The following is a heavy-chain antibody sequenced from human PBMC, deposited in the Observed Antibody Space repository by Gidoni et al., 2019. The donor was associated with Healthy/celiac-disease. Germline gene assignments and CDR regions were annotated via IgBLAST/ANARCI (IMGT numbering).Heavy chain of an antibody. D-gene: IGHD5-18*01. J-gene: IGHJ3*02. V-gene: IGHV3-13*01. Sequence: EVQLVESGGGLVQPGGSLRLSCAASGFTFSSYDMHWVRQATGKGLEWVSAIGTAGDTYYPGSVKGRFTISRENAKNSLYLQMNSLRAGDTAVYYCARCLRYTDAFDIWGQGTMVTVSS. CDR1: GFTFSSYD. CDR2: IGTAGDT. CDR3: ARCLRYTDAFDI.